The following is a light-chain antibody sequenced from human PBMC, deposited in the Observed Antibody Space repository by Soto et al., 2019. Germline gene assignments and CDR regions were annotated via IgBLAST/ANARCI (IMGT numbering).Light chain of an antibody. CDR3: SSYTSSSTL. CDR2: EVS. CDR1: SSDVGGYNY. V-gene: IGLV2-14*01. Sequence: QSALTQPASVSGSPGQSITISCTGTSSDVGGYNYVSWYQQHPGKAPKLMIYEVSNRPSGVSNRFSGSKSGNTASLTISGLQAEDEADYYCSSYTSSSTLFXTGTKVTVL. J-gene: IGLJ1*01.